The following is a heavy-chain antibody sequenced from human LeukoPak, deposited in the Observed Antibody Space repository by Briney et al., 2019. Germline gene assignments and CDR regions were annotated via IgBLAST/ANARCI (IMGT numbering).Heavy chain of an antibody. J-gene: IGHJ4*02. CDR1: GGSISGYY. Sequence: PSETLSLTCAVSGGSISGYYWGWIRQPPGKGLEWIGYLYYSGGTSYNPSLKSRVTISADTSKNQFSLKLTSVTAADTAVYYCSRRENYFGSGTSYYFDYWGQGTLVAVSS. CDR2: LYYSGGT. V-gene: IGHV4-59*08. D-gene: IGHD3-10*01. CDR3: SRRENYFGSGTSYYFDY.